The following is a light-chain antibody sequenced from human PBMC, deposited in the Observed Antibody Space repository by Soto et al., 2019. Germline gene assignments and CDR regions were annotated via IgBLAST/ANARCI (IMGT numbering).Light chain of an antibody. CDR3: QQYGSSPRT. V-gene: IGKV3-20*01. CDR1: QSVSNSY. J-gene: IGKJ2*01. Sequence: EVVLTQSPGTLSLSPGERATLSRRASQSVSNSYLAWYQQKPGQAPRLLIYGASSRATGIPDWFSGSGSGTDFTLTISRLEPEDLAVYYCQQYGSSPRTFGQGTKLEI. CDR2: GAS.